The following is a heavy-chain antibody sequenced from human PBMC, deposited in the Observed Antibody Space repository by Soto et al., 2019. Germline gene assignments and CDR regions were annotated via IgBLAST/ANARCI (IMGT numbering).Heavy chain of an antibody. Sequence: GASVKVSCKASGYTFTNYYMHWVRQAPGQGLEWMGIIKPSGGRTTNAQKFQGRVTMTRDTSTSTIFMELSSLRSEDTAVYYCARDAIMITFGGIIALDYWGQGTLVTVSS. V-gene: IGHV1-46*03. J-gene: IGHJ4*02. CDR2: IKPSGGRT. D-gene: IGHD3-16*02. CDR1: GYTFTNYY. CDR3: ARDAIMITFGGIIALDY.